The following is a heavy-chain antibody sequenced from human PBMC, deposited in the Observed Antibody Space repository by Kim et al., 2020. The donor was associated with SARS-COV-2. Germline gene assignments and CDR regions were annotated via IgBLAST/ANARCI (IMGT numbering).Heavy chain of an antibody. V-gene: IGHV1-3*01. CDR3: ARSVGDYFYYGMDV. D-gene: IGHD2-21*01. Sequence: GESLKISCKSSGYTFTSYAMHWVRQAPGQRLEWMGWINAGNGHTKYSQKFRGRVTITRDTSASTAYMELSSLRSEDTAVYYCARSVGDYFYYGMDVWGQG. CDR1: GYTFTSYA. J-gene: IGHJ6*02. CDR2: INAGNGHT.